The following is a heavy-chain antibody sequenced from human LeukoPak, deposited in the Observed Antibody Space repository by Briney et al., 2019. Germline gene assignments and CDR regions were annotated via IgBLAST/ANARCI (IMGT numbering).Heavy chain of an antibody. CDR2: ISYSGST. Sequence: SETLSLTCTVSSGSISTYYWTWIRQPQGKGLEWIGYISYSGSTKYKPSLARRITISLDTSKNQFSLEMRSMTAADTAIYYRARQAGMFTTFDFWGPGTLVTVSS. V-gene: IGHV4-59*08. J-gene: IGHJ4*02. CDR1: SGSISTYY. D-gene: IGHD3-22*01. CDR3: ARQAGMFTTFDF.